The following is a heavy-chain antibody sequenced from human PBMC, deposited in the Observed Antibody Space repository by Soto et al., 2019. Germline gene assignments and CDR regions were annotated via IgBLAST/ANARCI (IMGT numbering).Heavy chain of an antibody. J-gene: IGHJ3*02. Sequence: ASVKVSCKASGGTFSSYAISWVRQAPGQGLEWMGGIIPIFGTANYAQKFQGRVTITADESTSTAYMELSSLRSEDTAVYYCARPRIAVAGKAFDIWGQGTMVTVSS. D-gene: IGHD6-19*01. CDR1: GGTFSSYA. V-gene: IGHV1-69*13. CDR3: ARPRIAVAGKAFDI. CDR2: IIPIFGTA.